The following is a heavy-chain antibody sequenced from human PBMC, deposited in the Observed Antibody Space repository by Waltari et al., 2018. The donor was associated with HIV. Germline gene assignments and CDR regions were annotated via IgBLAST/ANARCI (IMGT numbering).Heavy chain of an antibody. J-gene: IGHJ6*02. V-gene: IGHV4-31*03. Sequence: SQTLSLTCTVSGGSISSGAYYWSWIRQHPGKDLEWIGNIFYSGSTSYNPSLKSRLAISVDTSKNQFSLNLRSVTAADTAVYYCARVRSPGYTYGFTYYYYGMDVWGQGTTVTVSS. CDR3: ARVRSPGYTYGFTYYYYGMDV. D-gene: IGHD5-18*01. CDR2: IFYSGST. CDR1: GGSISSGAYY.